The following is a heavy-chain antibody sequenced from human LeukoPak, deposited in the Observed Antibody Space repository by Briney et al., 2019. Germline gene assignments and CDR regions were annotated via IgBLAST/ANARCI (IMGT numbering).Heavy chain of an antibody. Sequence: SGPTLVRPTQTLTLTCSLSGFSIRSRPMGVGWVRQSPGKALEWLALIYWDDDKRYSPSLRTRLTITKDTSRNHVVLTMTNMDPLDTATYFCARLVYSGNVWKYFDYWGQGALVTVSS. CDR3: ARLVYSGNVWKYFDY. J-gene: IGHJ4*02. V-gene: IGHV2-5*02. CDR1: GFSIRSRPMG. CDR2: IYWDDDK. D-gene: IGHD5-12*01.